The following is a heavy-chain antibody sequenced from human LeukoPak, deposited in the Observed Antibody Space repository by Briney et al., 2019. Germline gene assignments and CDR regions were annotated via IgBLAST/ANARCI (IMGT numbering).Heavy chain of an antibody. D-gene: IGHD3-22*01. CDR1: GGSISSYY. J-gene: IGHJ4*02. CDR3: AREGGANYYDSIVYFDY. Sequence: SETLSLTCTVSGGSISSYYWSWIRQPPGKGLEWIGYIYYSGSTNYNPSLKSRVTISVDTSKNQFSLKLSSVTAADTAVYYCAREGGANYYDSIVYFDYWGQGTLVTVSS. CDR2: IYYSGST. V-gene: IGHV4-59*01.